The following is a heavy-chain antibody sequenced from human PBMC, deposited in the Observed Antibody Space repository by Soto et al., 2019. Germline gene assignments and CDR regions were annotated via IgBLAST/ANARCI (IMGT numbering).Heavy chain of an antibody. CDR1: GGSLSGYY. Sequence: PSEPLCLTCAVYGGSLSGYYWSWIRQPPGKGLEWIGEINHSGSTNYNPSLKSRVTISVDTSKNQFSLKLSSVTAADTAVYYCARGGSWYGAFDIWGQGTMVTVS. J-gene: IGHJ3*02. CDR2: INHSGST. D-gene: IGHD6-13*01. CDR3: ARGGSWYGAFDI. V-gene: IGHV4-34*01.